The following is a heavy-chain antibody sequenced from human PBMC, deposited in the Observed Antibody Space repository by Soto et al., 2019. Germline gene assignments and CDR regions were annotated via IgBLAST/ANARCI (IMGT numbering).Heavy chain of an antibody. CDR3: ARASMYIWNDH. D-gene: IGHD1-20*01. CDR1: GYTFTTYD. CDR2: VNPSSGNT. Sequence: QVQLVQSGAEVKRPGASVKVSCEASGYTFTTYDINWVRQASGQGLEWMGCVNPSSGNTVYAQKFHGRVTMTRDTSISTANMELSSLKSDDTAIYYCARASMYIWNDHWGQGTLVTVSS. V-gene: IGHV1-8*01. J-gene: IGHJ5*02.